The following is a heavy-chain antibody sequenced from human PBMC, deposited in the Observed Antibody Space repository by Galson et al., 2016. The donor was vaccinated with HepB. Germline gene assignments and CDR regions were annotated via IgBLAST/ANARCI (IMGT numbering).Heavy chain of an antibody. CDR3: AREGAYDFWSGYSYYFDY. V-gene: IGHV1-69*01. D-gene: IGHD3-3*01. CDR1: GGTFRNYA. Sequence: SCKASGGTFRNYAISWVRQAPRQGLEWMGGIIPIFATANYAQKFQGRVTITADESTSTAYMEPSSLRSEDTAVYYCAREGAYDFWSGYSYYFDYWGQGTLVTVSS. J-gene: IGHJ4*02. CDR2: IIPIFATA.